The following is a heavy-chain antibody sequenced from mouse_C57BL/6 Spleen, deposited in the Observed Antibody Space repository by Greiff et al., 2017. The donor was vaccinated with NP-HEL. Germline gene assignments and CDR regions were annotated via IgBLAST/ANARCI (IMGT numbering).Heavy chain of an antibody. CDR3: ARDYDGSSYPAWFAY. V-gene: IGHV1-52*01. J-gene: IGHJ3*01. D-gene: IGHD1-1*01. CDR2: IDPSDRET. Sequence: QVQLQQPGAELVRPGSSVKLSCKASGYTFTSYWMHWVKQRPRQGLEWMGNIDPSDRETPYNQKFKDKATLTVDKSSSTAYMKLSSLTSEDSAVYSCARDYDGSSYPAWFAYWGQGTLVTVSA. CDR1: GYTFTSYW.